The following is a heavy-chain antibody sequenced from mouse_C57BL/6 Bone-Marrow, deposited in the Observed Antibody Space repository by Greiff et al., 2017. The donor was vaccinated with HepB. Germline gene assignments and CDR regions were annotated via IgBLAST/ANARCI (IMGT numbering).Heavy chain of an antibody. CDR3: ASSGYYGNYVDYFDY. CDR1: GYTFTDYN. D-gene: IGHD2-1*01. Sequence: VQLQQSGPELVKPGASVKMSCKASGYTFTDYNMHWVKQSHGKSLEWIGYINPNNGGTSYNQKFKGKATLTVNKSSSTAYMELRSLTSEESAVYYCASSGYYGNYVDYFDYWGQGTTLTVSS. J-gene: IGHJ2*01. V-gene: IGHV1-22*01. CDR2: INPNNGGT.